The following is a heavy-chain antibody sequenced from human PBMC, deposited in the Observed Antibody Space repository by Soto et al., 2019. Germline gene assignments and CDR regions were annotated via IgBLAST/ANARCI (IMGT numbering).Heavy chain of an antibody. V-gene: IGHV1-69*13. CDR2: IIPVFGSA. J-gene: IGHJ6*02. CDR1: GDTFSSYS. D-gene: IGHD1-1*01. Sequence: SVKVSCKASGDTFSSYSITWVRQAPGQGLEWMGGIIPVFGSANYAQKFQGRVTITADDSTRTAYMELNSLRSQDTAVYFCAIDDLENYRYSHLEPWGPGTTVILSS. CDR3: AIDDLENYRYSHLEP.